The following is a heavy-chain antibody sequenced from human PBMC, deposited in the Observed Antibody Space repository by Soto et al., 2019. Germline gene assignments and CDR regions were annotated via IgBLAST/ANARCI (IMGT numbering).Heavy chain of an antibody. CDR3: ARFFPYFDILTGSRLYAFDI. CDR1: GGSISSGDYY. Sequence: SETLSLTCSVSGGSISSGDYYWNWIRQPPGKGLEWIGHIYYSGSTYYNSSLKSRVTISLDTSKNQFSLKLSSVTAADTALYYCARFFPYFDILTGSRLYAFDIWCQGTMVTVSS. CDR2: IYYSGST. D-gene: IGHD3-9*01. V-gene: IGHV4-30-4*02. J-gene: IGHJ3*02.